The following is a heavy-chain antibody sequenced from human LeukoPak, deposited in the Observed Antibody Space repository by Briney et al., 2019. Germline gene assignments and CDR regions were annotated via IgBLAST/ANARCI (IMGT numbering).Heavy chain of an antibody. CDR2: IYPGDSDT. Sequence: GESLKISCKGSGCSFTTYWIDWVRQVPGKGLEWMGIIYPGDSDTRYSPSFQGQVTISADKSISTAYLQWSSLKASDTAMYYWARLGRVGDYDPAYPDYWGQGTLVTVSS. CDR1: GCSFTTYW. D-gene: IGHD4-17*01. V-gene: IGHV5-51*01. CDR3: ARLGRVGDYDPAYPDY. J-gene: IGHJ4*02.